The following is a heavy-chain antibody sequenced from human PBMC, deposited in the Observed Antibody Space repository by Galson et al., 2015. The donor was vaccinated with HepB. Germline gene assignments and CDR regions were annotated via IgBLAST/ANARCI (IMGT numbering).Heavy chain of an antibody. CDR1: GFTFSSYA. J-gene: IGHJ5*02. CDR2: ISGSGGST. Sequence: SLRLSCAASGFTFSSYAMSWVRQAPGKGLEWVSAISGSGGSTYYADSVKGRFTISRDNSKNTLYLQMNSLRAEDAAVYYCARDRNIAAAGTGWFDPWGQGTLVTVSS. D-gene: IGHD6-13*01. V-gene: IGHV3-23*01. CDR3: ARDRNIAAAGTGWFDP.